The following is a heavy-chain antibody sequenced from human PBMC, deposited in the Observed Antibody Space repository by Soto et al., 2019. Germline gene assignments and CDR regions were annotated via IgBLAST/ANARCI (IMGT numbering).Heavy chain of an antibody. CDR1: GFTFSSYA. V-gene: IGHV3-30*04. Sequence: GGSLRLSCAASGFTFSSYAMHWVRQAPGKGLEWVAVISYDGSNKYYADSVKGRFTISRDNSKNTLYLQMNSLRAEDTAVYYCAREGDSSGYYYDYWGQGTLVTVSS. J-gene: IGHJ4*02. CDR2: ISYDGSNK. D-gene: IGHD3-22*01. CDR3: AREGDSSGYYYDY.